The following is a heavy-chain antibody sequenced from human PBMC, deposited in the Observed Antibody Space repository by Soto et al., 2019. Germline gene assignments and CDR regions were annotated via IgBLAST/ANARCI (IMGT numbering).Heavy chain of an antibody. CDR3: TRPSTGYYHAH. D-gene: IGHD6-19*01. CDR2: INSDGTTT. CDR1: GFTFSSNW. Sequence: TGGSLRLSCAASGFTFSSNWMRWVRQAPGKGLVWVSRINSDGTTTNYADSVKGRFTISRDNAKDTLYLQMNSLRAEDTALYYCTRPSTGYYHAHWGQGTLVTVSS. J-gene: IGHJ4*02. V-gene: IGHV3-74*01.